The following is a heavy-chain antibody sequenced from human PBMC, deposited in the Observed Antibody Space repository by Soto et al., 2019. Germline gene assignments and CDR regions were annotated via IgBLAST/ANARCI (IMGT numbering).Heavy chain of an antibody. CDR3: ATIRVVVPAAMRNYYYYYGMDV. CDR1: GFTFTSSA. V-gene: IGHV1-58*01. CDR2: IVVGSGNT. Sequence: ASVKVSCKASGFTFTSSAVQWVRQARGQRLEWIGWIVVGSGNTNYAQKFQERVTITRDMSTSTAYMELSSLRSEDTAVYYCATIRVVVPAAMRNYYYYYGMDVWGQGTTVTVSS. J-gene: IGHJ6*02. D-gene: IGHD2-2*01.